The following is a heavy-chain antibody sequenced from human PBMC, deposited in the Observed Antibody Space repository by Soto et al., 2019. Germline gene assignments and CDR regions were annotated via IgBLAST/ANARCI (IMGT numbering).Heavy chain of an antibody. CDR3: GRHRGPTGPNY. V-gene: IGHV3-13*01. Sequence: GGSLRLSCAASGFTFSSYDMHWVRQATGKGLEWVSAIGTAGDTYCPGSVKGRFTISRENAKNSLYLQMNSLRAADTAVYYCGRHRGPTGPNYWGQGTLVTVSS. CDR1: GFTFSSYD. CDR2: IGTAGDT. D-gene: IGHD3-10*01. J-gene: IGHJ4*02.